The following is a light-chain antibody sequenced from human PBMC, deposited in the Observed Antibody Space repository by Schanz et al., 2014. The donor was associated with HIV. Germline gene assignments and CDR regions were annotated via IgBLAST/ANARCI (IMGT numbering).Light chain of an antibody. Sequence: QSALTQPASVSGSPGQSISISCTGTSGDVGSYNYVSWYQQHPGKAPKLMIYDVSNRPSGVSSRFSGSKSGNTASLTISGLQAEDEADYYCCSYTSSSTLVFGGGTKVTVL. CDR2: DVS. CDR1: SGDVGSYNY. J-gene: IGLJ3*02. CDR3: CSYTSSSTLV. V-gene: IGLV2-14*03.